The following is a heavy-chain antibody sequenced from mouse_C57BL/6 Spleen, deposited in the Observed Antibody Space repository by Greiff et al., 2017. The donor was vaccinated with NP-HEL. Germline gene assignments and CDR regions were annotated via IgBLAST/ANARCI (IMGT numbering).Heavy chain of an antibody. CDR3: ASTGYDGAWFAY. CDR2: ISSGSSTI. D-gene: IGHD2-2*01. J-gene: IGHJ3*01. V-gene: IGHV5-17*01. CDR1: GFTFSDYG. Sequence: DVMLVESGGGLVKPEGSLKLSCAASGFTFSDYGMHWVRQAPEKGLEWVAYISSGSSTIYYADTVKGRFTISRDNAKNTLFLQMTSLGSEDTAMYYCASTGYDGAWFAYWGQGTLVTVSA.